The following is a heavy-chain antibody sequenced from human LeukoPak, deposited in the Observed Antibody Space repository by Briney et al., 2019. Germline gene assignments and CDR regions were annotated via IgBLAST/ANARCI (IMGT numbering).Heavy chain of an antibody. CDR2: ISNSGST. V-gene: IGHV4-59*01. D-gene: IGHD1-1*01. Sequence: PSETLSLTCTVSGGSISSYYWSWIRQPPGKGLEWIGYISNSGSTNYNPSLKSRVTISVDTSKNHLSLKLGFVTAADTAVYYCVKLQPNTGEWAFDIWGQGTMVSVS. CDR1: GGSISSYY. J-gene: IGHJ3*02. CDR3: VKLQPNTGEWAFDI.